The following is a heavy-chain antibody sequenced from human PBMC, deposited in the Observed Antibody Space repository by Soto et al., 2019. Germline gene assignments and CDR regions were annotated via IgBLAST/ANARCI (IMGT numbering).Heavy chain of an antibody. Sequence: SETLSLTCAVYGGSFSGYYWSWIRQPPGKGLEWIGEINHSGSTNYNPSLKSRVTISVDTSKNQFSLKLSSVTAADTAVYYCARVVVVPAALEYWGQGTLVTVSS. V-gene: IGHV4-34*01. D-gene: IGHD2-2*01. CDR3: ARVVVVPAALEY. CDR1: GGSFSGYY. J-gene: IGHJ4*02. CDR2: INHSGST.